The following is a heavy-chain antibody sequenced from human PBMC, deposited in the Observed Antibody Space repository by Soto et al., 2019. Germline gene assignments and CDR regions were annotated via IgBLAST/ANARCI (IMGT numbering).Heavy chain of an antibody. CDR1: GFTFNNYA. D-gene: IGHD3-10*01. V-gene: IGHV3-23*01. CDR3: AKGRGGSGSLTPRVDF. J-gene: IGHJ4*02. CDR2: ISGGGDTT. Sequence: EVQLLVFGGGLVQPGGSLRLSCAASGFTFNNYAMTWVRQAPGNGLEWVSAISGGGDTTSYADSVKGRFTVSRDGSKNTLYLQMSSLRAEDTALYYCAKGRGGSGSLTPRVDFWGQGTLVTVSS.